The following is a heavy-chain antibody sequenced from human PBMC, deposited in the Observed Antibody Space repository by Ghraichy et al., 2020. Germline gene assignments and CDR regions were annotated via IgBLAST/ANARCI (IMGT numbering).Heavy chain of an antibody. V-gene: IGHV4-61*01. J-gene: IGHJ4*02. CDR3: ARVALDLAYCGGDCYSGLDY. Sequence: SETLSLTCTVSGGSVSSGSYYWSWIRQPPGKGLEWIGYIYYSGSTNYNPSLKSRVTISVDTSKNQFSLKLSSVTAADTAVYYCARVALDLAYCGGDCYSGLDYWGQGTLVTVSS. CDR1: GGSVSSGSYY. D-gene: IGHD2-21*01. CDR2: IYYSGST.